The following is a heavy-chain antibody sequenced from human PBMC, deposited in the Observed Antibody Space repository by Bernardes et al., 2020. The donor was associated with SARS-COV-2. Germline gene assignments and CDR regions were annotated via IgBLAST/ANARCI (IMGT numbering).Heavy chain of an antibody. D-gene: IGHD3-10*01. CDR3: ARVLLRGVNPWFDT. CDR2: MYHCGST. Sequence: EPVPLTRTVSGYSLPNYYWHWIRQAPGQGLEWIAYMYHCGSTHDNPSLSSRLTTPVETPTNQFSLKLSAVTATDTAVCDCARVLLRGVNPWFDTWGQGTLVTVSS. J-gene: IGHJ5*02. CDR1: GYSLPNYY. V-gene: IGHV4-59*01.